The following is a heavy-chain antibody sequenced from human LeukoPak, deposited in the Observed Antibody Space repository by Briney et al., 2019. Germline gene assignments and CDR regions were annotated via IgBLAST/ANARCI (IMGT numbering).Heavy chain of an antibody. V-gene: IGHV4-59*01. J-gene: IGHJ4*02. CDR1: GGSISSYY. Sequence: SETLSLTCTVSGGSISSYYWSWIRQPPGKGLERIGYIYYSGSTNYNPSLKSRVTISVDTSKNQFSLKLSSVTAADTAVYYCAGYSDYYDSSGYPFFWGQGTLVTVSS. D-gene: IGHD3-22*01. CDR3: AGYSDYYDSSGYPFF. CDR2: IYYSGST.